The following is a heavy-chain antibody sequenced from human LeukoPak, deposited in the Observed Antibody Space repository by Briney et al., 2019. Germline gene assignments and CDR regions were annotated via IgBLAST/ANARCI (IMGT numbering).Heavy chain of an antibody. CDR2: IIPIFGTA. CDR3: ARAGELGQLGRSGSYLY. D-gene: IGHD1-26*01. V-gene: IGHV1-69*05. CDR1: GGTFSSYA. J-gene: IGHJ4*02. Sequence: SVKVSCKASGGTFSSYAIRWVRQAPGQGPEWMGGIIPIFGTANYAQKFQGRVTITTDESTSTAYMELSSLRSEDTAVYYCARAGELGQLGRSGSYLYWGQGTLVTVSS.